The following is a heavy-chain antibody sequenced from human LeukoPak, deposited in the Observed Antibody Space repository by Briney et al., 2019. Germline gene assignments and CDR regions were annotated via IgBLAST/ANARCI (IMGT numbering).Heavy chain of an antibody. J-gene: IGHJ6*02. CDR2: IWYDGSNI. Sequence: GGSLRLSCAASGFTFSTFGMHWVRQAPGKELEWVAIIWYDGSNIHYADSVKGRFTISRDNSKSTLYLQMNSLRAEDTAVYYCARSMAYYYYYGMDVWGQGTTVTVSS. CDR1: GFTFSTFG. D-gene: IGHD2-21*01. CDR3: ARSMAYYYYYGMDV. V-gene: IGHV3-33*01.